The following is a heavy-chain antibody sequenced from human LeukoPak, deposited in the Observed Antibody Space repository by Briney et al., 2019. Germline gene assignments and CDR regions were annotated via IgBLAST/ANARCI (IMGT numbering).Heavy chain of an antibody. CDR2: ISGSGGST. V-gene: IGHV3-23*01. CDR3: ARDTRSTSSTMYYYYYYMDV. D-gene: IGHD2-2*01. J-gene: IGHJ6*03. Sequence: PGGSLRLSCAASGFTFSSYAMSWVRQAPGKGLEWVSAISGSGGSTYYADSVKGRFTISRDNSKNTLYLQMNSLRAEDTAVYYCARDTRSTSSTMYYYYYYMDVWGKGTTVTVSS. CDR1: GFTFSSYA.